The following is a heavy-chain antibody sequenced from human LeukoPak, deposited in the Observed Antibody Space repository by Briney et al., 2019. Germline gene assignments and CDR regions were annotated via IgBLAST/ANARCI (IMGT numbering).Heavy chain of an antibody. CDR3: ARRATGIAAAGTGFDY. D-gene: IGHD6-13*01. CDR2: INPNSGGT. V-gene: IGHV1-2*02. Sequence: ASVKVSCKASGYTFTGYYMHWVRQALGQGLEWMGWINPNSGGTNYAQKFQGRVTMTRDTSISTAYMELSRLRSDDTAVYYCARRATGIAAAGTGFDYWGQGTLVTVSS. CDR1: GYTFTGYY. J-gene: IGHJ4*02.